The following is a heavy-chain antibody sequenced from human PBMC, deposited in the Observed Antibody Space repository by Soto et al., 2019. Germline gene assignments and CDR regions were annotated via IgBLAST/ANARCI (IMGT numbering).Heavy chain of an antibody. CDR3: ARAPYWYYFDY. CDR2: IYYSGST. CDR1: GGSISSSSYY. V-gene: IGHV4-39*07. D-gene: IGHD2-8*02. J-gene: IGHJ4*02. Sequence: SETLSLTCTVSGGSISSSSYYWGWIRQPPGKGLEWIGSIYYSGSTNYNPSLKSRVTISVDTSKNQFSLKLSSVTAADTAVYYCARAPYWYYFDYWGQGTLVTVSS.